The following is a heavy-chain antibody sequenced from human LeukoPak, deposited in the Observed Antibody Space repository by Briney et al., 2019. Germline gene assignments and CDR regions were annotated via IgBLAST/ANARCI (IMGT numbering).Heavy chain of an antibody. V-gene: IGHV3-9*01. Sequence: GGSLRLSCAASGFTFSSYAMHWVRQAPGKGLEWVSGISWNSGIIGYADSVKGRFTTSRDNAKNSLYLKMNSLRPEITALYYCTKDSVAMVTTSDYWGQGTLVTVSS. J-gene: IGHJ4*02. CDR2: ISWNSGII. CDR1: GFTFSSYA. D-gene: IGHD5-18*01. CDR3: TKDSVAMVTTSDY.